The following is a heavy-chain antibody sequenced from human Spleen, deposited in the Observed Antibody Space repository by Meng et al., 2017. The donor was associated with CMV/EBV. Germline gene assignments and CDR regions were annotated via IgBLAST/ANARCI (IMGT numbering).Heavy chain of an antibody. D-gene: IGHD3-22*01. CDR1: GRPTSSSD. V-gene: IGHV4-4*07. Sequence: VQLPDAGPGLVNPSEPPTLTCTAAGRPTSSSDGSWIRQPAGKGLEWIGRIYTSGSTNYNPSLKSRVTMSVDTSKNQFSLKLSSVTAADTAVYYCARSPYDSSGYYSYGLDYWGQGTLVTVSS. J-gene: IGHJ4*02. CDR3: ARSPYDSSGYYSYGLDY. CDR2: IYTSGST.